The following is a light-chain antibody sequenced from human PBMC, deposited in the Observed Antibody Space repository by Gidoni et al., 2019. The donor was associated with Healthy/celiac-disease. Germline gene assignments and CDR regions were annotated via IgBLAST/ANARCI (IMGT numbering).Light chain of an antibody. J-gene: IGKJ1*01. V-gene: IGKV3-15*01. CDR2: GAS. CDR3: QQYHNWPPWT. CDR1: QSVSST. Sequence: EIVMRQSPATLSVSPGERATLSCRASQSVSSTLAWYQQKPGQAPRLLIYGASTRATGIPARFRGSGSGTEFTLTISSLPSEAFAVYYCQQYHNWPPWTFGQGTKVEIK.